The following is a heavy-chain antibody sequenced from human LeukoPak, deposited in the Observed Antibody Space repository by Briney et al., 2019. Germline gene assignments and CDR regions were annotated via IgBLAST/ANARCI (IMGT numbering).Heavy chain of an antibody. CDR3: ARDPVDSGWLDY. D-gene: IGHD5-12*01. V-gene: IGHV3-9*01. CDR1: GFTFDDYA. Sequence: PGGSLRLSCAASGFTFDDYAMHWVRQAPGKGLEWVSGISWNSGSIGYADSVKGRFTISRDNAKNSLYLQMNSLRAEDTAVYYCARDPVDSGWLDYWGQGTLVTVSS. CDR2: ISWNSGSI. J-gene: IGHJ4*02.